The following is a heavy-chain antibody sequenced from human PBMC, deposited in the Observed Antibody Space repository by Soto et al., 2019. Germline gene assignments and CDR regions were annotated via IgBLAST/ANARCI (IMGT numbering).Heavy chain of an antibody. CDR2: ISSSGSTI. CDR3: ARELAAAGTLMFDY. CDR1: GFTFSSYE. V-gene: IGHV3-48*03. D-gene: IGHD6-13*01. J-gene: IGHJ4*02. Sequence: GSLRLSCAASGFTFSSYEMNWVRQAPGKGLEWVSYISSSGSTIYYADSVKGRFTVSRDNAKNSLYLQMNSLRAEDTAVYYCARELAAAGTLMFDYWGQGTLVTVSS.